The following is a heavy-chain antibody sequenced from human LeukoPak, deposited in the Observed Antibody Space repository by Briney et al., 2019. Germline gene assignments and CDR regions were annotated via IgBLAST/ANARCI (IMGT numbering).Heavy chain of an antibody. J-gene: IGHJ4*02. CDR3: ARVHRGYSFGRLDY. CDR1: GFTFSSYS. Sequence: GGSLRLSCAASGFTFSSYSMNWVRQAPGKGLEWVSYISGSDNTIYYADSVKGRFTISRDNARNSLYLQMNSLRDEDTAVYYCARVHRGYSFGRLDYWGQGTLVTASS. V-gene: IGHV3-48*02. D-gene: IGHD5-12*01. CDR2: ISGSDNTI.